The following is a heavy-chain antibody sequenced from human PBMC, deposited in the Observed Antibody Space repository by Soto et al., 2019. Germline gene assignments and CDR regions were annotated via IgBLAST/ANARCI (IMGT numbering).Heavy chain of an antibody. CDR3: ARGRYVEY. D-gene: IGHD1-1*01. CDR2: ISAHNGNT. CDR1: GYAFTTYG. V-gene: IGHV1-18*01. J-gene: IGHJ4*02. Sequence: QVHLVQSGAEVKKPGASVKVSCKGSGYAFTTYGITWVRQAPGQGLEWMGWISAHNGNTNYAQKHQGRVTVTRDTSTSTAYLELRSLRSDDTAVYYCARGRYVEYWGQGALVTVSS.